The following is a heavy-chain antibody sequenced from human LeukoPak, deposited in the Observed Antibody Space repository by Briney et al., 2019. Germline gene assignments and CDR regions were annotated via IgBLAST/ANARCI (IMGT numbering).Heavy chain of an antibody. Sequence: KPSETLSLTCAVYGGSFSGYYWSWIRRPPGKGLEWSGEINHSGSTNYNPSLKSRVTISVDTSKNQCSLKLSSVTAADTAVYYCARHQKRYYYDSSGYLHYWGQGTLVTVSS. CDR2: INHSGST. V-gene: IGHV4-34*01. J-gene: IGHJ4*02. D-gene: IGHD3-22*01. CDR1: GGSFSGYY. CDR3: ARHQKRYYYDSSGYLHY.